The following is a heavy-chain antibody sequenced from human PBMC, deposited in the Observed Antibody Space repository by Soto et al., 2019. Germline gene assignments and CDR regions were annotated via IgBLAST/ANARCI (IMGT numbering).Heavy chain of an antibody. D-gene: IGHD3-22*01. Sequence: PSETLSLTCAVSGGSISSGGYSWSWIRQPPGKGLEWIGYIYHSGSTYYNPSLKSRLTISLDTSKNQFSLKLSSVTAADTAVYYCARDSTYYFDSSGSAVRAFDIWGQGTMVTVSS. CDR3: ARDSTYYFDSSGSAVRAFDI. V-gene: IGHV4-30-2*05. J-gene: IGHJ3*02. CDR1: GGSISSGGYS. CDR2: IYHSGST.